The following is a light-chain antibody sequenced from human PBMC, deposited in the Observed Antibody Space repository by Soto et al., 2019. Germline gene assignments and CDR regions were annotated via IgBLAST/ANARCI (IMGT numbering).Light chain of an antibody. CDR1: SSNIGGGYD. CDR2: GNS. CDR3: QSYDSSLSGVV. Sequence: QLVLTQPPSVSGAPGQRVTISCTGSSSNIGGGYDVPWYQQLPGTAPKLLIYGNSNRPSGVPDRFSGSKSGTSASLAITGLQAEDEADYYCQSYDSSLSGVVFGGGTKLTVL. V-gene: IGLV1-40*01. J-gene: IGLJ2*01.